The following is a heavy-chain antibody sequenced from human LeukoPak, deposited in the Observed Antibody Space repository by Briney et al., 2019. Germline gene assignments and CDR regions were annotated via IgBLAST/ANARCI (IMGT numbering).Heavy chain of an antibody. CDR3: AGYNWNYYFDY. CDR1: GFTFDDYA. V-gene: IGHV3-43*02. CDR2: ISADGGTT. J-gene: IGHJ4*02. D-gene: IGHD1-7*01. Sequence: GGSLRLSCAASGFTFDDYAIHWVRQAPGKGLEWVSLISADGGTTYYADSVKGRFTISRDNGKNSLYLQMNRLRTEDTALYCCAGYNWNYYFDYWGQGTLVTVSS.